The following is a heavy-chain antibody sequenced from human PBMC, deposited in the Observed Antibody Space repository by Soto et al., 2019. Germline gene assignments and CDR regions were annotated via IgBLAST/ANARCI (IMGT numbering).Heavy chain of an antibody. CDR3: ARRAAAGRSFDY. V-gene: IGHV3-11*01. J-gene: IGHJ4*02. CDR2: ISSSGNSI. Sequence: VQLVESGGGLVKPGGSLSLSCAASGFTFSDNSMTWIRQAPGKGLEWVSYISSSGNSIYYADSVRGRFTVSRDNAKNSLFLQMNSLRAEDTAVYYCARRAAAGRSFDYWGLGTLVTVSS. CDR1: GFTFSDNS. D-gene: IGHD6-13*01.